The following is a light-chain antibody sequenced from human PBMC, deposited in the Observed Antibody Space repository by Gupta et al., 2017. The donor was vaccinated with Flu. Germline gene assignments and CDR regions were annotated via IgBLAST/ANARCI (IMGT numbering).Light chain of an antibody. J-gene: IGLJ3*02. Sequence: QSVLTQPSSASGTPGQRVTVSCFGSSSNIGSKPVNWYQQLPGTAPKVLIYSNNQRPSGVPDRFSGSKSGTSASLAISDLQSDDEADYYCSTWDDSLNAWVFGGGTKLTVL. CDR1: SSNIGSKP. V-gene: IGLV1-44*01. CDR3: STWDDSLNAWV. CDR2: SNN.